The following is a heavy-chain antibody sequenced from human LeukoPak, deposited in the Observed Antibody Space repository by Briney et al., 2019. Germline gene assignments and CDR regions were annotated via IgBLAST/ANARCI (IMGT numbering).Heavy chain of an antibody. Sequence: ASVKVSCKASGYTFTDYYIHWVRQAPGQGLEWMGWINPNSGGTNYAQKFQGRVTMTRDTSISTAYMELSRLRSDDTAVYYCARGRFLGYSYGYVSAFDIWGQGTMVTVSS. CDR3: ARGRFLGYSYGYVSAFDI. J-gene: IGHJ3*02. D-gene: IGHD5-18*01. CDR1: GYTFTDYY. CDR2: INPNSGGT. V-gene: IGHV1-2*02.